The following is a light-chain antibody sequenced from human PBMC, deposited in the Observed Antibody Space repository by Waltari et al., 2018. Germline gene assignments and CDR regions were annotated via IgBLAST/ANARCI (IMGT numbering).Light chain of an antibody. V-gene: IGLV1-44*01. CDR1: TSNIGTNT. CDR3: ATWDDSLSGRV. Sequence: QSVLTQPPSTAGTPGQTVTISCSGSTSNIGTNTVTWYQLLPGTAPKPVIFVHYHRPSGVPDRFSASKSGTSASLVISGLQSEDEADYFCATWDDSLSGRVFGGGTKVTVL. J-gene: IGLJ3*02. CDR2: VHY.